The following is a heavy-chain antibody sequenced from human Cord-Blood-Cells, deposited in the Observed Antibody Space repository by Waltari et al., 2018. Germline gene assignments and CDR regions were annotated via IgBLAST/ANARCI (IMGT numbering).Heavy chain of an antibody. J-gene: IGHJ6*02. V-gene: IGHV4-34*01. Sequence: QVQLQPWGAGLLKPSETLSLTCAVYGGSFSGYYSSWIRQPPGNGLAWLGEINHSGSTNYNPSLKSRVTISVDTSKNQFSLKLSSVTAADTAVYYCARGLNYDILTGSRRTYYYYGMDVWGQGTTVTVSS. CDR1: GGSFSGYY. CDR3: ARGLNYDILTGSRRTYYYYGMDV. D-gene: IGHD3-9*01. CDR2: INHSGST.